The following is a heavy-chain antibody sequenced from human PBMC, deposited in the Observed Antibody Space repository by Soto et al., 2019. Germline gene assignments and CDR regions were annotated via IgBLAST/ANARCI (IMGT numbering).Heavy chain of an antibody. CDR1: GYTFTSYG. V-gene: IGHV1-18*01. D-gene: IGHD2-15*01. CDR2: ISAYNGNT. J-gene: IGHJ6*02. Sequence: ASVKVSCKASGYTFTSYGIHWVRQAPGQRLEWMGWISAYNGNTNYAQKLQGRVTMTTDTATSPAYMELRSLRSDDTAVYYCARGGVVVVVAATYYYYCMDVWGQGTTVTVSS. CDR3: ARGGVVVVVAATYYYYCMDV.